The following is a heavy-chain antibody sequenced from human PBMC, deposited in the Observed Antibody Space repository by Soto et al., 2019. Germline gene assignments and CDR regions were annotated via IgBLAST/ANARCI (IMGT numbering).Heavy chain of an antibody. V-gene: IGHV3-21*01. J-gene: IGHJ6*02. CDR3: ARRSDHDFWSGSYGMDV. CDR1: GFTFSSYS. CDR2: ISSSSSYI. Sequence: PGGSLRLSCAASGFTFSSYSMNWVRQAPGKGLEWVSSISSSSSYIYYADSVKGRFTISRDNAKNSLYLQMNSLRAEDTAVYYCARRSDHDFWSGSYGMDVWGQGTTVTVYS. D-gene: IGHD3-3*01.